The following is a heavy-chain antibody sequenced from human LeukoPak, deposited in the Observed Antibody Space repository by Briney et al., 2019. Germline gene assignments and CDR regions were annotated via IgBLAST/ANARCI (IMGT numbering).Heavy chain of an antibody. CDR1: GYTFNSYG. CDR2: ISPYNGKT. V-gene: IGHV1-18*01. J-gene: IGHJ2*01. CDR3: ARGVDPWPWFLDL. Sequence: ASVEVFCKASGYTFNSYGILWVRQAPGQGLEWMRCISPYNGKTNYAQKFRRRVTMTTDTSTTTAHMELRSLMSDDPAVYYCARGVDPWPWFLDLWGRGTLVTVPS.